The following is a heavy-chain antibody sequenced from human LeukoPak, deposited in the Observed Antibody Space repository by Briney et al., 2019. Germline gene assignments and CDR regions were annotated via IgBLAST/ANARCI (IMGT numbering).Heavy chain of an antibody. D-gene: IGHD3-10*01. CDR2: ISGSGGST. Sequence: GRSLRLSCAASGFTFSSYAMSWVRQAPGKGLEWVPAISGSGGSTYYADSVKGRFTISRDNSKNTLYLQMNSLRAEDTAVYYCTTEAYYYGSGSYYNTDYWGQGTLVTVSS. J-gene: IGHJ4*02. V-gene: IGHV3-23*01. CDR3: TTEAYYYGSGSYYNTDY. CDR1: GFTFSSYA.